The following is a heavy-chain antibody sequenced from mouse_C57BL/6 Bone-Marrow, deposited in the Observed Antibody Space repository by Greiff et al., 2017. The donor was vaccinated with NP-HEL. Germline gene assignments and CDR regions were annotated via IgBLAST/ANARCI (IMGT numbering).Heavy chain of an antibody. CDR1: GYTFTSYW. Sequence: QVQLKQPGAELVKPGASVKLSCKASGYTFTSYWMQWVKQRPGQGLEWIGEIDPSDSYTNYNQKFKGKATLTVDTSASTAYMQLSSLTSEDSAVYYSAKGSNYGYFDVWGTGTTVTVSS. CDR2: IDPSDSYT. CDR3: AKGSNYGYFDV. J-gene: IGHJ1*03. D-gene: IGHD6-1*01. V-gene: IGHV1-50*01.